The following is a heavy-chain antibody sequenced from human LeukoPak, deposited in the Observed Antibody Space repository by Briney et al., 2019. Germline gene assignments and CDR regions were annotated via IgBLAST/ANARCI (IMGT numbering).Heavy chain of an antibody. J-gene: IGHJ4*02. V-gene: IGHV3-48*03. CDR1: GFTFSTYE. D-gene: IGHD4-17*01. CDR2: ISSSGSTM. Sequence: GGSLRLSCAASGFTFSTYEINWVRQAPGKGLEWVSYISSSGSTMYYADSVKGRFTISRDNAKNSLYLQMYSLRAEDTAVYYCARDAVQNYGDVRLDYWGQGTLVTVSS. CDR3: ARDAVQNYGDVRLDY.